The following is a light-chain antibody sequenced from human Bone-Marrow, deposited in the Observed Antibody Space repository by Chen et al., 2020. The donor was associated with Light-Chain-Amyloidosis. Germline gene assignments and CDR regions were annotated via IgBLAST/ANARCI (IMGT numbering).Light chain of an antibody. V-gene: IGLV1-44*01. J-gene: IGLJ3*02. Sequence: QSVLTQPPSASGTPGHRVTISCSGGISNIGSNSVNWHQQLPGTAPRLLIYNNDRRPSVVPVRFSGSKSGTSASLAISGLQSEDEADYYCVAWDDSLNGPMFGGGTKLTVL. CDR2: NND. CDR1: ISNIGSNS. CDR3: VAWDDSLNGPM.